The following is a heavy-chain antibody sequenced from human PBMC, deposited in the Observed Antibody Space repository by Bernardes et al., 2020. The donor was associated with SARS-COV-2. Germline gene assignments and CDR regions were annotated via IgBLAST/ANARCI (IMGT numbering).Heavy chain of an antibody. V-gene: IGHV3-23*01. D-gene: IGHD6-6*01. J-gene: IGHJ6*02. CDR3: SKNAKYSSSSMEV. Sequence: WGSLRLSCVASGFTFSKNAMTWVRQVPGKGLEWVSAISAIGGSTYYAESVKGRFTISRDNSRNTLYLEMNSLRAEDTAVYYCSKNAKYSSSSMEVWGQGTTVTVS. CDR1: GFTFSKNA. CDR2: ISAIGGST.